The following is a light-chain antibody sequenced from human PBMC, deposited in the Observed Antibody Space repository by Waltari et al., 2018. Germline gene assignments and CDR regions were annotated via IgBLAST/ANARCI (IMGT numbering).Light chain of an antibody. CDR1: SGHSSYI. Sequence: QPVLTQSSSASASLGSSVKLTCTLSSGHSSYIIAWHQQQPGKAPRYLMKLEGSGSYKKGGGGPVRFSGSSSGADRDLTIASLQSEDEADYYCETWDSNTYVFGTGTKVTVL. V-gene: IGLV4-60*03. CDR2: LEGSGSY. J-gene: IGLJ1*01. CDR3: ETWDSNTYV.